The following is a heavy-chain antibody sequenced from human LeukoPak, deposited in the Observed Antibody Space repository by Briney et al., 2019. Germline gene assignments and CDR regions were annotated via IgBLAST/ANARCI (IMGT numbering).Heavy chain of an antibody. Sequence: GGSLRLSCVASGFTFSSYAMSWVRQAPVKGLEWVSAISSSGGSTNYADSVKGRFTISRDNSKNTLYLQMNSLRVEDTAVYYCAKYGKYYYDSSGYSDAWGQGALVTVSS. J-gene: IGHJ5*02. CDR1: GFTFSSYA. V-gene: IGHV3-23*01. CDR3: AKYGKYYYDSSGYSDA. CDR2: ISSSGGST. D-gene: IGHD3-22*01.